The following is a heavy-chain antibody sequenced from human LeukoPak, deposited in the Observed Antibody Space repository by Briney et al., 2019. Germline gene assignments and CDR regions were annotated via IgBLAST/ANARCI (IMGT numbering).Heavy chain of an antibody. J-gene: IGHJ5*02. V-gene: IGHV4-30-4*01. Sequence: SETLSLTCTVSGGSISSGNYYGRWIRQPPGKGLEWIAYMYYSGSTYYNPSLKSRVTMSADTSKNQLSLKLSSVTAADTAVYYCARPYYYDSRIDPWGQGILVTVSS. CDR1: GGSISSGNYY. CDR3: ARPYYYDSRIDP. D-gene: IGHD3-22*01. CDR2: MYYSGST.